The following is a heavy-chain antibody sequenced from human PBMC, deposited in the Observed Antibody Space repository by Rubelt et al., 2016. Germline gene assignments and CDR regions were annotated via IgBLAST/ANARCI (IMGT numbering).Heavy chain of an antibody. J-gene: IGHJ4*02. V-gene: IGHV4-39*01. CDR3: ARYSSGWYKYFDY. Sequence: SGSTYYNPSLKSRVTISVDTSKNQFSLKLSSVTAADTAVYYCARYSSGWYKYFDYWGQGTLVTVSS. CDR2: SGST. D-gene: IGHD6-19*01.